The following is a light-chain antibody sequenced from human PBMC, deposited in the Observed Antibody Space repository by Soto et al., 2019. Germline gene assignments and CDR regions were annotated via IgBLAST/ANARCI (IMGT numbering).Light chain of an antibody. Sequence: ETVMRQSPATLSVSPGERATLSCRASQSVGSDLAWYQQKPGQAPRLLIYGASTRATGIPARFSGSASGTEFTLTITGLQSEDFAVYYCQQYKNWPPISFGQGTRLEIK. J-gene: IGKJ5*01. CDR2: GAS. CDR3: QQYKNWPPIS. CDR1: QSVGSD. V-gene: IGKV3-15*01.